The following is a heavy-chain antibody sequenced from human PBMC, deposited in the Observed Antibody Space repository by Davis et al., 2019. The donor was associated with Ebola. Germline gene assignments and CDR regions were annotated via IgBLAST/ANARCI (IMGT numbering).Heavy chain of an antibody. Sequence: ESLKISCAASGFTFSDHYMDWVRQAPGKGLEWIGEVNHSGSTTYNSSLKSRVTVAVDRSKNQFSLKLSSVTAADTAVYYCARAPGIVGATGWYFDLWGRGTLVTVSS. D-gene: IGHD1-26*01. V-gene: IGHV4-34*08. CDR1: GFTFSDHY. J-gene: IGHJ2*01. CDR2: VNHSGST. CDR3: ARAPGIVGATGWYFDL.